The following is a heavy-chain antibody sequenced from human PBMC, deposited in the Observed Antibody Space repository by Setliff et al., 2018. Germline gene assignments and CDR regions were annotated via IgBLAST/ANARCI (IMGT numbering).Heavy chain of an antibody. CDR3: VNRATYGSSGYDSFFDY. Sequence: SETLSLTCTVSGYSISSGCYWGWIRQPPGKGLEWIGSLYHSGGTHYNPSLKSRVTISTDTSKNHFSLKLSSVTAADTAVYYCVNRATYGSSGYDSFFDYWGQGMLVTVSS. V-gene: IGHV4-38-2*02. D-gene: IGHD5-12*01. J-gene: IGHJ4*02. CDR2: LYHSGGT. CDR1: GYSISSGCY.